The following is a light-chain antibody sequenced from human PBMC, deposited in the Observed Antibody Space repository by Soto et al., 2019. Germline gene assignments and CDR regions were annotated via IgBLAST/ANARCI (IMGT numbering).Light chain of an antibody. CDR2: DVS. J-gene: IGLJ1*01. Sequence: QSVLTQPASVSRSPGQSITISCTGTSSDVGGYNYVSWYQQHPGKAPKLMIYDVSNQPSGVSNRFSGSKSGNTASLTISGLQAEDEADYYCSSYTSSSTLVFGTGTKVTVL. V-gene: IGLV2-14*01. CDR1: SSDVGGYNY. CDR3: SSYTSSSTLV.